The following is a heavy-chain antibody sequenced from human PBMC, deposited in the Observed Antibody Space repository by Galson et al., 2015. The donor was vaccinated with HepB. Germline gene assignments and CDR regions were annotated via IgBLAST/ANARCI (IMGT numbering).Heavy chain of an antibody. Sequence: SVKVSCKASGGIFNSQPTRWVRQAPGQGPEWMREINPLFGTENYAQKFQGRVTISADKSTTTAYMELSSMTSEDTAVYYCATNAGRGVYFEYWGQGTLVTVSS. J-gene: IGHJ4*02. V-gene: IGHV1-69*06. CDR3: ATNAGRGVYFEY. CDR1: GGIFNSQP. CDR2: INPLFGTE. D-gene: IGHD3-10*01.